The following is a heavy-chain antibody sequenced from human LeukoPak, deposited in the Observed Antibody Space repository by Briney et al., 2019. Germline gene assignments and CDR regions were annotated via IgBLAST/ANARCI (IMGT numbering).Heavy chain of an antibody. V-gene: IGHV3-48*01. Sequence: GGSLRLSCAASGFPFSSYSMNWVRQAPGEGLEWVSYISSSRTTSYADSVKGRFTISRDNAKNSLYLQMNSLRAEDTAVYYCAKGHYYNILTGYSVRRGLDYWGQGTLVTVSS. J-gene: IGHJ4*02. CDR2: ISSSRTT. CDR1: GFPFSSYS. CDR3: AKGHYYNILTGYSVRRGLDY. D-gene: IGHD3-9*01.